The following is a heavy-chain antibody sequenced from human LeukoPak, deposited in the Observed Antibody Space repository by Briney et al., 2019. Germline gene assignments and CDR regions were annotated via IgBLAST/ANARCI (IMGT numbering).Heavy chain of an antibody. V-gene: IGHV1-2*02. Sequence: GASVKVSCKASGYTFSDYYMHWVRQAPGQGLEWMGWINPNSGGTNYAQKFQGRVIMTRDTSISTAYMELSRLRSDDTAVYYCARDRPTWWQQLGSFDYWGQGTLVTVSS. CDR3: ARDRPTWWQQLGSFDY. J-gene: IGHJ4*02. CDR1: GYTFSDYY. D-gene: IGHD6-13*01. CDR2: INPNSGGT.